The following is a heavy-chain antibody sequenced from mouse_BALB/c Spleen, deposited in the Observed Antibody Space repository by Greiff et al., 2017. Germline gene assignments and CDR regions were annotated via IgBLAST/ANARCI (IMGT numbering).Heavy chain of an antibody. CDR2: ISYAGSN. J-gene: IGHJ3*01. Sequence: EVKLQESGPGLVKPSQSLSLTCSVTGYSITSCYYWNWIRQPPGNQLEWMGYISYAGSNNYNPSLKNRISITRYTSKNQFFLKLNSVTTEDTATYYCARSTMITTAWFAYWGQGTLVTVSA. CDR3: ARSTMITTAWFAY. D-gene: IGHD2-4*01. V-gene: IGHV3-6*01. CDR1: GYSITSCYY.